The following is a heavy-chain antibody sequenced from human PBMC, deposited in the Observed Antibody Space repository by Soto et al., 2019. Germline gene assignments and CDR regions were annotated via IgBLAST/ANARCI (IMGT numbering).Heavy chain of an antibody. CDR1: GFTFSTYA. Sequence: GGSLRLSCAASGFTFSTYAMNWVRQAPGRGLEWVSSISSSSSYIYYADSVKGRFTISRDNAKNSLYLQMNSLRAEDTAVYYCAEDIVATMLRSGNYYYGMDVWGQGTTVTVSS. CDR2: ISSSSSYI. CDR3: AEDIVATMLRSGNYYYGMDV. J-gene: IGHJ6*02. V-gene: IGHV3-21*01. D-gene: IGHD5-12*01.